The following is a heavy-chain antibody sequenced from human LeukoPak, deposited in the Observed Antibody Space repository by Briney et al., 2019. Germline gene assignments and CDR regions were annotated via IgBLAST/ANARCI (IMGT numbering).Heavy chain of an antibody. Sequence: GGSLRLSCAASGFTFSSYSMNWVRQAPGKGLEWVSSISGNGGSTKYADSVKGRFTISRDNSKNTLYLQMNSLRAEDTAVYYCAKGLTVTMWGQGMDVWGQGTTVTVSS. CDR3: AKGLTVTMWGQGMDV. V-gene: IGHV3-23*01. J-gene: IGHJ6*02. D-gene: IGHD4-11*01. CDR2: ISGNGGST. CDR1: GFTFSSYS.